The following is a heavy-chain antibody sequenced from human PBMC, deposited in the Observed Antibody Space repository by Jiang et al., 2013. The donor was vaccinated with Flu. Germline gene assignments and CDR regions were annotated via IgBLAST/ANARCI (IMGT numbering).Heavy chain of an antibody. D-gene: IGHD5-24*01. CDR3: AKGDGYNDFDY. V-gene: IGHV3-30*18. J-gene: IGHJ4*02. CDR2: ISYDGSNK. Sequence: LEWVAVISYDGSNKYYADSVKGRFTISRDNSKNTLYLQMNSLRAEDTAVYYCAKGDGYNDFDYWGQGTLVTVSS.